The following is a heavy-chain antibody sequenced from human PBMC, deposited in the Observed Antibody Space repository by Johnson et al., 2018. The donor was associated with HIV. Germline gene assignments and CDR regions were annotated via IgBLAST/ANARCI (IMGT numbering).Heavy chain of an antibody. V-gene: IGHV3-23*04. CDR2: VSAGGDNT. Sequence: VQLVESGGGFVQPEGSLRLSCAASGFTFSSYAMDWVRQTPGKGLAWVSAVSAGGDNTYYADSVEGRFTIPRDSSKNTLYLQMNTLRADDTAVYYCARGSRYTHDNDDVYLLQAFDIWGQGTMVTVSS. D-gene: IGHD3-16*01. CDR3: ARGSRYTHDNDDVYLLQAFDI. CDR1: GFTFSSYA. J-gene: IGHJ3*02.